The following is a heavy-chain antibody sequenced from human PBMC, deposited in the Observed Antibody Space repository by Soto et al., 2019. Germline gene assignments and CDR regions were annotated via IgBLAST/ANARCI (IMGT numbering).Heavy chain of an antibody. Sequence: SETLSLTCAVYGGSFSGYYWSWIRQPPGKGLEWIGEINHSGSTNYNPSLKSRVTISVDTSKNQFSLKLSSVTAADTAVYYCARGKEVVVAATTSHPNGRYYYYYYMDVWGKGTTVTVSS. D-gene: IGHD2-15*01. J-gene: IGHJ6*03. CDR1: GGSFSGYY. CDR3: ARGKEVVVAATTSHPNGRYYYYYYMDV. CDR2: INHSGST. V-gene: IGHV4-34*01.